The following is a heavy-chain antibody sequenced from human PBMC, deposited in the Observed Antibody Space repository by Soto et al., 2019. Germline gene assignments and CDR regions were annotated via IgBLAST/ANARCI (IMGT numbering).Heavy chain of an antibody. CDR2: IYYSGST. Sequence: QLHLQESGPGLVKPSETLSLTCTVSGGSISSSSYYWGWIRQPPGKGLEWIGSIYYSGSTYYNPSLKGRVTISVDTSESQFSLKLPSVAAAHTAVYYCARGDTVVVVAATVAFSWFDPWGQGARVTVSS. CDR1: GGSISSSSYY. D-gene: IGHD2-15*01. J-gene: IGHJ5*02. CDR3: ARGDTVVVVAATVAFSWFDP. V-gene: IGHV4-39*01.